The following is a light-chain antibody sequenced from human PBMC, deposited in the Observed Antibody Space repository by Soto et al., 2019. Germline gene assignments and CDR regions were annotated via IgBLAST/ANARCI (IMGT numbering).Light chain of an antibody. CDR2: WAS. Sequence: DIVMTQSPDSLAVSLGERATINCKSSQSVLHSSNNKNCLAWYQQKPGQPPKVLIYWASTRGSGVPDRFSGSGSGTDINLTISILNAENVAVYYRQKYYSTRSFLPGTKVDI. CDR1: QSVLHSSNNKNC. CDR3: QKYYSTRS. V-gene: IGKV4-1*01. J-gene: IGKJ3*01.